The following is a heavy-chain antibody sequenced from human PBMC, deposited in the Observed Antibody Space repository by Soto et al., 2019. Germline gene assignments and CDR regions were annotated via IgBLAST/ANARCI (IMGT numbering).Heavy chain of an antibody. D-gene: IGHD7-27*01. V-gene: IGHV4-34*01. J-gene: IGHJ4*02. CDR3: ARAKFESTGWHQFDI. CDR2: VSHSGNT. Sequence: SETLSLTCTVSGGSFTGHFWSWVRQPPGKGLEWIGEVSHSGNTKYYPSLRSRDTLSVDSSKNQISLALTSVTAADTAVYYCARAKFESTGWHQFDIWGQGTLVTSPQ. CDR1: GGSFTGHF.